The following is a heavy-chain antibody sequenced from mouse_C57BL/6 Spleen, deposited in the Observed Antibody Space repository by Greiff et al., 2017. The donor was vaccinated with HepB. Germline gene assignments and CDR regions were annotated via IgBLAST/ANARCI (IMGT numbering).Heavy chain of an antibody. J-gene: IGHJ4*01. CDR3: ARSVLRSYAMDY. CDR1: GYAFSSYW. Sequence: QVQLQQSGAELVKPGASVKISCKASGYAFSSYWMNWVKQRPGKGLEWIGQIYPGDGDTNYNGKFKGKATLTADKSSSTAYMQLSSLTSEDSAVYFCARSVLRSYAMDYWGQGTSVTVSS. D-gene: IGHD1-1*01. V-gene: IGHV1-80*01. CDR2: IYPGDGDT.